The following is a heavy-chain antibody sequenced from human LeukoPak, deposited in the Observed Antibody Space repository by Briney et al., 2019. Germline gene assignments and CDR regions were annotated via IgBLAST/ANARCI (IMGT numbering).Heavy chain of an antibody. J-gene: IGHJ5*02. CDR2: IYHSGST. V-gene: IGHV4-38-2*01. CDR3: ARRLIVVVPAARRDNWFDP. CDR1: GYSISSGYY. D-gene: IGHD2-2*01. Sequence: PSETLSLTCAVSGYSISSGYYWGWIRPPPGKGLEWIGSIYHSGSTYYNPSLKSRVTISVDTSKNQFSLKLSSVTAADTAVYYCARRLIVVVPAARRDNWFDPWGQGTLVTVSS.